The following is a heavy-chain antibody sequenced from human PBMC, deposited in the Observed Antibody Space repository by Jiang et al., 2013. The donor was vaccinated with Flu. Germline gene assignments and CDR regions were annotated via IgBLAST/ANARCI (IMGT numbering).Heavy chain of an antibody. V-gene: IGHV4-4*07. CDR3: ARESIVVVPAAMDYYYYMDV. J-gene: IGHJ6*03. CDR2: IYTSGST. Sequence: KPSETLSLTCTVSGGSISSYYWSWIRQPAGKGLEWIGRIYTSGSTNYNPSLKSRVTMSVDTSKNQFSLKLSSVTAADTAVYYCARESIVVVPAAMDYYYYMDVWGKGTTVTVSS. D-gene: IGHD2-2*01. CDR1: GGSISSYY.